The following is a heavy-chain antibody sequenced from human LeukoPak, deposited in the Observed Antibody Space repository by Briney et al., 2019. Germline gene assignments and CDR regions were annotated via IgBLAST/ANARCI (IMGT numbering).Heavy chain of an antibody. Sequence: TGGSLRLSCAASGFSFSGYWMTWVRQAPGKGLEWVANIKQDGSETSYVTSVRGRFTISRDNAKNSLYLQMNNLRVEDTAVYFCAREEVKSFDNWGQGTLVTVSS. J-gene: IGHJ4*02. CDR2: IKQDGSET. CDR3: AREEVKSFDN. V-gene: IGHV3-7*03. CDR1: GFSFSGYW.